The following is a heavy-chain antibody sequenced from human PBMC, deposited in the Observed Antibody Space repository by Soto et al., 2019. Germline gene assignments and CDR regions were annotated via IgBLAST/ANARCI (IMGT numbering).Heavy chain of an antibody. CDR2: TYYRSKWYN. J-gene: IGHJ6*02. CDR1: GDSVSSNSAA. Sequence: SQTLSLTCAISGDSVSSNSAAWNWIRQSPSRGLEWLGRTYYRSKWYNGYAVSVKSRITINPDTSKNQFSLQLNSVTPEDTAVYYCARDRLELHRYYYYGMDVWGQGTTVTVSS. CDR3: ARDRLELHRYYYYGMDV. V-gene: IGHV6-1*01. D-gene: IGHD1-7*01.